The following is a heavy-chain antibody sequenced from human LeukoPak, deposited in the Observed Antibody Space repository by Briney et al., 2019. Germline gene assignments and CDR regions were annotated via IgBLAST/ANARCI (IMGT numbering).Heavy chain of an antibody. CDR1: GGSISTYY. D-gene: IGHD4-17*01. J-gene: IGHJ6*02. V-gene: IGHV4-59*01. CDR2: IYYTGTT. Sequence: SETLSLTCSVSGGSISTYYWSWIRQPPGKGLEWIGYIYYTGTTNYNPSLRSRVTMSMDTSRNQFSLRLSSVTAADTAVYYCAREDPQTTVPEGMDVWGHGTTVIVSS. CDR3: AREDPQTTVPEGMDV.